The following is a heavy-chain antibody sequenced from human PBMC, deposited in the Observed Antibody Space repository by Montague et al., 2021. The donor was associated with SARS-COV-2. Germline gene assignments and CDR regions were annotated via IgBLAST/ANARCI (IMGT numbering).Heavy chain of an antibody. CDR3: ARGSGWMGNAFDI. Sequence: SETLSLTCTVSGGSISSYYWSWIRQPPGKGLELIWYIYYSGSTNYNPSLKIRVTISVDTSKNQFSLKLSSVTAADTAVYYCARGSGWMGNAFDIWGQGTMVTVSS. CDR1: GGSISSYY. CDR2: IYYSGST. D-gene: IGHD6-19*01. J-gene: IGHJ3*02. V-gene: IGHV4-59*01.